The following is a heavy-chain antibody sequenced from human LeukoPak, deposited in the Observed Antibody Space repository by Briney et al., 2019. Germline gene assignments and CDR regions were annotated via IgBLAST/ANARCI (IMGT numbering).Heavy chain of an antibody. Sequence: SETLSLTCTVSGGSISSSSYYWGWIRQPPGKGLEWIGSIYYSGSTYYNPSLKSRVTISVDTSKNQFSLKLSSVTAADTAVYYCARGRELVEMATTPWDYWGQGTLVTVSS. D-gene: IGHD5-24*01. J-gene: IGHJ4*02. CDR3: ARGRELVEMATTPWDY. CDR2: IYYSGST. V-gene: IGHV4-39*01. CDR1: GGSISSSSYY.